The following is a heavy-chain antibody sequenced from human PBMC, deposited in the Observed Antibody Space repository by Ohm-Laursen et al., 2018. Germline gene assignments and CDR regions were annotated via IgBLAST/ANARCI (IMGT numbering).Heavy chain of an antibody. Sequence: SETLSLTCTVSGGFFSSDFWSWIRQPPGKGLEWIGYIYYTGSTNYNPSLKSRVTISVDTSRNQFSLKLSSVTAADTAMYYCARTQDYGGGDYWGQGTLVTVSS. CDR2: IYYTGST. J-gene: IGHJ4*02. CDR1: GGFFSSDF. D-gene: IGHD2-21*01. CDR3: ARTQDYGGGDY. V-gene: IGHV4-59*01.